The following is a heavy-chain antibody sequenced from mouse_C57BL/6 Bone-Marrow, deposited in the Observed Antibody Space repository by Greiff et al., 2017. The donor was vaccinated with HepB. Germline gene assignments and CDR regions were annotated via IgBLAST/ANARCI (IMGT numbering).Heavy chain of an antibody. CDR2: IDPGSGNT. Sequence: QVQLQQSGAELARPGASVKLSCKASGYTFTSYGISWVKQRTGQGLEWIGEIDPGSGNTYYNEKFKGKATLTADKSSSTAYMELRSLTSEDSAVYFCARRLGRPYAMDYWGQGTSVTVSS. V-gene: IGHV1-81*01. J-gene: IGHJ4*01. CDR3: ARRLGRPYAMDY. D-gene: IGHD4-1*01. CDR1: GYTFTSYG.